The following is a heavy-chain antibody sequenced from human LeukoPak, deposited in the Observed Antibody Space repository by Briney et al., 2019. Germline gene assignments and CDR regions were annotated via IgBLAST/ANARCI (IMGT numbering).Heavy chain of an antibody. J-gene: IGHJ4*02. D-gene: IGHD6-19*01. CDR1: GYTFTSYD. CDR2: MNPNGGNT. Sequence: ASVKVSCKASGYTFTSYDINWVRQATGQGLEWMGWMNPNGGNTGYAQRFQGRVTMTRNTSISTAYMELSSLRSEDTAVYYCARAGQWLVRDFDYWGQGTLVTVSS. V-gene: IGHV1-8*01. CDR3: ARAGQWLVRDFDY.